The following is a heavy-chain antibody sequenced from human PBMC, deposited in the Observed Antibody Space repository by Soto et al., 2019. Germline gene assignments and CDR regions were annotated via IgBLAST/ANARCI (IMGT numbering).Heavy chain of an antibody. Sequence: VGSLRLSCAASGFTFSSYAMSWVRQAPGKGLEWVSAISGSGGSTYYADSVKGRFTISRDNSKNTLYLQMNSLRVEDTAVYYCARAGVTPNFFDYWGQGTLVTVSS. CDR1: GFTFSSYA. J-gene: IGHJ4*02. D-gene: IGHD3-10*01. V-gene: IGHV3-23*01. CDR2: ISGSGGST. CDR3: ARAGVTPNFFDY.